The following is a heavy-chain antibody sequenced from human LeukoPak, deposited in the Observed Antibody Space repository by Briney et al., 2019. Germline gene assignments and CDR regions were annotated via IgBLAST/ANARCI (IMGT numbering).Heavy chain of an antibody. CDR3: ARDRYCSSTSCYKGVYYYMDV. CDR2: ISAYNGNT. CDR1: GYTVTSYG. J-gene: IGHJ6*03. V-gene: IGHV1-18*01. Sequence: ASVKVSCKASGYTVTSYGISWVRQAPEQGLEWMGWISAYNGNTNYAQKLQGRVTMTTDTSTSTAYMELRSLRSDDTAVYYCARDRYCSSTSCYKGVYYYMDVWGKGTTVTVSS. D-gene: IGHD2-2*02.